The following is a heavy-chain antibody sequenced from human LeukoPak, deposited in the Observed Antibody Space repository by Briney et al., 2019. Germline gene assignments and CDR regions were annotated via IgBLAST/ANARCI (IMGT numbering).Heavy chain of an antibody. CDR3: ARDFGAARVFYYYYYYMDV. CDR1: GFTFRSYD. J-gene: IGHJ6*03. CDR2: IYSGGSS. D-gene: IGHD6-6*01. V-gene: IGHV3-66*01. Sequence: GGSLRLSCAASGFTFRSYDMHWVRQATGKGLEWVSVIYSGGSSYYADSVKGRFTISRDNAKNSLYLQMNSLRAEDTAVYYCARDFGAARVFYYYYYYMDVWGKGTTVTVSS.